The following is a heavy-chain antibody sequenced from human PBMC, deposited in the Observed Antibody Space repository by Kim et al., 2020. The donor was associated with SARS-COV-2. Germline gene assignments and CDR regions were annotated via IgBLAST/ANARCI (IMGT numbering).Heavy chain of an antibody. CDR2: TRNKPNTYTT. Sequence: LSLTCAASGFTFSDHYMEWVRQAPGKGLEWVGRTRNKPNTYTTEYAASVRDRFTISRDDSKNSLYLQMNSLKTEDTAVYYCGSGTSMNYWGQGTLVT. CDR1: GFTFSDHY. CDR3: GSGTSMNY. V-gene: IGHV3-72*01. J-gene: IGHJ4*02.